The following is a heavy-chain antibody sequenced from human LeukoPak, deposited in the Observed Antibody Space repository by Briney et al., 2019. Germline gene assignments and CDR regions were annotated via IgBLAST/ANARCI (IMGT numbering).Heavy chain of an antibody. CDR1: GGSISSSIYY. Sequence: PSETLSLTCTVSGGSISSSIYYWCWIRQPPGKGLEWIGSIYYSGGTYYNPSLKSRVTISVDTSKNQFSLKLSSVSAADTAVYSCERHRNADTAMVSDYWGQGTLVTVSS. J-gene: IGHJ4*02. V-gene: IGHV4-39*01. CDR3: ERHRNADTAMVSDY. D-gene: IGHD5-18*01. CDR2: IYYSGGT.